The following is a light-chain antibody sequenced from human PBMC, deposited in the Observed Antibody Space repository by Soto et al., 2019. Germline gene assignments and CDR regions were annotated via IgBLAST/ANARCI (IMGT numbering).Light chain of an antibody. V-gene: IGLV2-14*01. J-gene: IGLJ1*01. CDR3: SSYTSDWGV. CDR2: EVR. Sequence: QSALTQPASVSGSVGQSITISCTGTSSDVGGYDFVSWYQHHPGKAPKLIIYEVRTLPSGVSDRFSGSKSGNTASLTISGLQAEDEADYYCSSYTSDWGVFGTGTKLTVL. CDR1: SSDVGGYDF.